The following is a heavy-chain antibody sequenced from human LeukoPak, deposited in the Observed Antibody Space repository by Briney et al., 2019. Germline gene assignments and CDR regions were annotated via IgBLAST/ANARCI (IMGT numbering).Heavy chain of an antibody. V-gene: IGHV3-7*05. CDR3: ARDTGYNTFDY. D-gene: IGHD5-24*01. CDR2: IKEDGSDK. CDR1: GFTFSNYA. J-gene: IGHJ4*02. Sequence: GGSLRLSCAASGFTFSNYAMHWVRQAPGKGLEWVANIKEDGSDKYYVDSVKGRFTISRDNAKNSLYLQMNSLRAGDTAVYYCARDTGYNTFDYWGQGTLVTVSS.